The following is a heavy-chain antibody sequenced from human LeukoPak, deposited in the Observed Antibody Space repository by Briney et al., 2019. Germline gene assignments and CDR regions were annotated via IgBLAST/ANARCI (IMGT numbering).Heavy chain of an antibody. CDR2: ISYDGSNK. CDR1: GFTFSSYA. D-gene: IGHD3-10*01. Sequence: GRSLRLSCAASGFTFSSYAMHWVRQAPGKGLEWVAVISYDGSNKYYADSVKGRFTISRDNSKNTLYLQMNSLRAEDTAVYYWARTSWFGELDYFDYWGQGTLVTVSS. CDR3: ARTSWFGELDYFDY. V-gene: IGHV3-30*04. J-gene: IGHJ4*02.